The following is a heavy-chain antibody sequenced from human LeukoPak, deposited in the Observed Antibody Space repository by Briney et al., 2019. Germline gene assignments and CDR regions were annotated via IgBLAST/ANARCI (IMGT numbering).Heavy chain of an antibody. D-gene: IGHD1-26*01. CDR3: PRQLGAFSPHYYCYIDV. J-gene: IGHJ6*03. V-gene: IGHV7-4-1*02. CDR2: INTNNGNP. Sequence: ASVKVSCKASGYTFTSYALNWVRQAPGQGLEWMGWINTNNGNPTYAQAFTGRFVFSLDISVSTAYLQISNLKAEDTAVYYCPRQLGAFSPHYYCYIDVWGKGTTVAISS. CDR1: GYTFTSYA.